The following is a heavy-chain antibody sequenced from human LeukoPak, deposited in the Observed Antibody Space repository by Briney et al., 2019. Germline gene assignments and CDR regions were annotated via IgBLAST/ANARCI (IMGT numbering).Heavy chain of an antibody. J-gene: IGHJ4*02. Sequence: GGSLRLSCAASGFTFSNYAMSWVRQAPGKGLEWVSGISGSGGNTYYADSVKGHFTISRDNSKNTLYLQMNSLRAEDTAVYYCARGGSGWYPFDYWGQGTLVTVSS. CDR1: GFTFSNYA. CDR3: ARGGSGWYPFDY. D-gene: IGHD6-19*01. V-gene: IGHV3-23*01. CDR2: ISGSGGNT.